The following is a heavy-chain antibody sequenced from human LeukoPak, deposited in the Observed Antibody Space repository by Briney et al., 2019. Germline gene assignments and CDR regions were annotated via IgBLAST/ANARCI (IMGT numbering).Heavy chain of an antibody. Sequence: TGGSLRLSCAASGFTFSSYAMSWVRQAPGKGLEWVSAISGSGGSTYYADSVKGRFTISRDNSKNTLYLQMNSLRAEDTAVYYCAKDCCPGGKRTSLSPFYYMDVWGKGTTVTVSS. J-gene: IGHJ6*03. D-gene: IGHD1-14*01. CDR1: GFTFSSYA. CDR2: ISGSGGST. V-gene: IGHV3-23*01. CDR3: AKDCCPGGKRTSLSPFYYMDV.